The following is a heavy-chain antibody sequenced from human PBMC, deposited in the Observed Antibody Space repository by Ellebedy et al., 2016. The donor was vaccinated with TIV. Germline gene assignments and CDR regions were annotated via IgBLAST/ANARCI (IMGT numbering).Heavy chain of an antibody. CDR1: GFPFRDHY. V-gene: IGHV3-11*04. D-gene: IGHD4/OR15-4a*01. J-gene: IGHJ4*02. CDR3: ARDRLTDY. CDR2: IDNRGRPL. Sequence: GESLKISXAASGFPFRDHYMSWIRQTQGKRMESVAYIDNRGRPLWYADSVKGRFTVSRDNAKNSLYLQLDSLRDEDTGVYYCARDRLTDYWGQGTQVTVTT.